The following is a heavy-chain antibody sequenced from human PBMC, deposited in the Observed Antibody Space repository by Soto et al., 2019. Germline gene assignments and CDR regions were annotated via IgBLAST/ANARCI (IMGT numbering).Heavy chain of an antibody. CDR3: ARDAYYYDSSGYYYNYYFDY. V-gene: IGHV1-69*01. J-gene: IGHJ4*02. CDR1: GGTFSSYA. CDR2: IIPIFGTA. D-gene: IGHD3-22*01. Sequence: QVQLVQSGAEVKKPGSSVKVSCKASGGTFSSYAISWVRQAPGQGLEWMGGIIPIFGTANYAQKFQGRVTITADESTSTADMELSSLRSEDTAVYYCARDAYYYDSSGYYYNYYFDYWGQGTLVTVSS.